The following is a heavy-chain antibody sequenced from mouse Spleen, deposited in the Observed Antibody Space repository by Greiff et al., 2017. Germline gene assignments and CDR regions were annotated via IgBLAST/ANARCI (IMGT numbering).Heavy chain of an antibody. V-gene: IGHV1-5*01. Sequence: VQLQQSGTVLARPGASVKMSCKASGYSFTSYWMHWVKQRPGQGLEWIGAIYPGNSDTSYNQKFKGKAKLTAVTSASTAYMELSSLTNEDSAVYYCTRGDYGNSPMDYWGQGTSVTVSS. D-gene: IGHD2-1*01. CDR3: TRGDYGNSPMDY. J-gene: IGHJ4*01. CDR2: IYPGNSDT. CDR1: GYSFTSYW.